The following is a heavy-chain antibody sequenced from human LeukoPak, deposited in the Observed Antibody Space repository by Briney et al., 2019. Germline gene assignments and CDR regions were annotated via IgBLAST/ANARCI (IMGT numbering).Heavy chain of an antibody. CDR2: IGASGGST. CDR3: AKAEGYDILTGLDY. Sequence: GGSLRLSCAVSGFTFSSYTMSWVRQAPGKGLEWVSGIGASGGSTYYADSVKGRFTISRDNSKNTLYLQMNSLRTEDTAVYYCAKAEGYDILTGLDYWGQGTLVTVSS. D-gene: IGHD3-9*01. CDR1: GFTFSSYT. J-gene: IGHJ4*02. V-gene: IGHV3-23*01.